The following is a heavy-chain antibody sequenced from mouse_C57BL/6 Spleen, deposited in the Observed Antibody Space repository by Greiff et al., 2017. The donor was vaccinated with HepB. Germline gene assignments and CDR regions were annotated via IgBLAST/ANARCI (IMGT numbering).Heavy chain of an antibody. CDR2: IYPGSGST. CDR3: AREVRQLRLGAY. D-gene: IGHD3-2*02. J-gene: IGHJ3*01. V-gene: IGHV1-55*01. CDR1: GYTFTSYW. Sequence: QVQLQQPGAELVKPGASVKMSCKASGYTFTSYWITWVKQRPGQGLEWIGDIYPGSGSTNYNEKFKSKATLTVDTSSSTAYMQLSSRTSEDSAVYYCAREVRQLRLGAYWGQGTLVTVSA.